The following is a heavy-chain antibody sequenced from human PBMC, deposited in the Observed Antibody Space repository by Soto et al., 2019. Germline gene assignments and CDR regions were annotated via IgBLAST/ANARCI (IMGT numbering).Heavy chain of an antibody. CDR1: GFTVSSNY. CDR3: ARGPIAVAPAGNNWFDP. D-gene: IGHD6-19*01. Sequence: GGSLRLSCAASGFTVSSNYMSWVRQAPGKGLEWVSVIYSGGSTYYADSVKGRFTISRDNSKNTLYLQMNSLRAEDTAVYYCARGPIAVAPAGNNWFDPWGQGTLVTVSS. V-gene: IGHV3-66*01. J-gene: IGHJ5*02. CDR2: IYSGGST.